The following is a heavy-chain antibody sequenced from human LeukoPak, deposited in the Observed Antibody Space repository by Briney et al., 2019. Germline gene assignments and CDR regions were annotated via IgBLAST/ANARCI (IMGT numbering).Heavy chain of an antibody. V-gene: IGHV1-69*06. CDR3: ASGGTITIFWI. D-gene: IGHD3-9*01. CDR2: IIPIFGTA. Sequence: ASVKVSCKASGGTFSSYAISWVRQAPGQGLEWMGGIIPIFGTANYAQKFQGRVTITADKSTSTAYMELSSLRSEGTAVYYCASGGTITIFWIWGQGTLVTVSS. J-gene: IGHJ4*02. CDR1: GGTFSSYA.